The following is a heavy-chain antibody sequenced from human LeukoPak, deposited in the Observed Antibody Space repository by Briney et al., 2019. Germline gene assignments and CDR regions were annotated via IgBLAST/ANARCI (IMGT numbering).Heavy chain of an antibody. Sequence: PGGSLRLSCAASGFTFSSYAMHWVRQAPGKGLEWVAVISYDGSNKYYADSVKGRFTISRDNSKNTLYLQMNSLRAEDTAVYYCARDPSGSYRWWFDPWGQGTLVTVSS. V-gene: IGHV3-30*04. CDR1: GFTFSSYA. D-gene: IGHD1-26*01. J-gene: IGHJ5*02. CDR3: ARDPSGSYRWWFDP. CDR2: ISYDGSNK.